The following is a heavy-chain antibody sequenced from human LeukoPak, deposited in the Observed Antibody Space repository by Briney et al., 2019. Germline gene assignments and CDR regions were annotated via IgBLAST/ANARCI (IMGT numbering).Heavy chain of an antibody. D-gene: IGHD3-22*01. CDR3: ARVDYDSSGYCGTGYYYYMDV. CDR2: ISSSSSTI. Sequence: GGSLRLSCAASGFTFSSYSMNWVRQAPGKGLEWVSYISSSSSTIYYADSVKGRFTISRDNAKNSLYLQMNSLRAEDTAVYYCARVDYDSSGYCGTGYYYYMDVWGKGTTVTVSS. CDR1: GFTFSSYS. J-gene: IGHJ6*03. V-gene: IGHV3-48*01.